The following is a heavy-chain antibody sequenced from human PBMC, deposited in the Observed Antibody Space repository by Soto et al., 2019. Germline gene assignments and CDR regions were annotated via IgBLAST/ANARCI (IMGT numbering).Heavy chain of an antibody. Sequence: GGSLRLSCAASGFTFNTYEINWVRQAPGKGLEWLSYISSGGDTMFYADSVKGRFTISRDNAKNPLYLQMNSLRAEDTAVYYCVRVGSVTTTGQIFDYWGQGTLVTVSS. CDR3: VRVGSVTTTGQIFDY. J-gene: IGHJ4*02. V-gene: IGHV3-48*03. D-gene: IGHD1-1*01. CDR2: ISSGGDTM. CDR1: GFTFNTYE.